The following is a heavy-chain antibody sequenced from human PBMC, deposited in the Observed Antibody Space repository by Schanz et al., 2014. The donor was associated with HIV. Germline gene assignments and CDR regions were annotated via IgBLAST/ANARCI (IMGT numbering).Heavy chain of an antibody. CDR1: GYTFINYD. V-gene: IGHV1-18*01. CDR3: ARERYYSSGYFDLHYYYGIDV. CDR2: ISGKNGET. D-gene: IGHD3-22*01. Sequence: QVQLVQSGAEVKKPGASVKVSCKASGYTFINYDIHWVRQAPGQGLEWMGWISGKNGETNYAQNFQGRVTMTTDTSASTTYMELTSLRSDDTAMYYCARERYYSSGYFDLHYYYGIDVWGQGTTVTVSS. J-gene: IGHJ6*02.